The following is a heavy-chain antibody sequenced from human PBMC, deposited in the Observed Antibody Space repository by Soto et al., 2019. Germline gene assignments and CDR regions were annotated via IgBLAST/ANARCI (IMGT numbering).Heavy chain of an antibody. J-gene: IGHJ4*02. CDR3: AKVFGIVATTPPGYFDC. Sequence: GSLRLSCAASGFTFSSYAMSWVRQAPGKGLEWVSAISGSGGSTYYADSVKGRFTISRDNSKNTLYLQMNSLRAEDTAVYYCAKVFGIVATTPPGYFDCWGQGTLVTVSS. D-gene: IGHD5-12*01. CDR2: ISGSGGST. CDR1: GFTFSSYA. V-gene: IGHV3-23*01.